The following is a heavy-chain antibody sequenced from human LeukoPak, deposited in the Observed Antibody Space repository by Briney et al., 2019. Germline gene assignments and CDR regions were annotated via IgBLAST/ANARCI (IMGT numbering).Heavy chain of an antibody. CDR3: ARDLGNGDYFDY. Sequence: QTGGSLRLSCTASGFTFSRYNMNWVRQAPGKGLEWVSYISSSGSTINYADSVKGRFTISRDNAKSSLYLQMNSLTAEDTAVYYCARDLGNGDYFDYWGQGTLVTVSS. J-gene: IGHJ4*02. CDR2: ISSSGSTI. D-gene: IGHD2-8*01. CDR1: GFTFSRYN. V-gene: IGHV3-48*01.